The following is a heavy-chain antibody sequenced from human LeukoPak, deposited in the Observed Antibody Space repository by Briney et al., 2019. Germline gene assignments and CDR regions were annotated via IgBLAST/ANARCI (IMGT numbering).Heavy chain of an antibody. D-gene: IGHD3-10*01. J-gene: IGHJ4*02. CDR3: ARSYYYGPFDY. V-gene: IGHV4-59*01. CDR1: GGSISSYY. CDR2: IYYSGST. Sequence: PSETLSLTCTVSGGSISSYYWSWIRQPPGKGLEWIGYIYYSGSTNYSPSLKSRVTISVDTSKNQFSLRLSSVTAADTAVYYCARSYYYGPFDYWGQGTLVTVSS.